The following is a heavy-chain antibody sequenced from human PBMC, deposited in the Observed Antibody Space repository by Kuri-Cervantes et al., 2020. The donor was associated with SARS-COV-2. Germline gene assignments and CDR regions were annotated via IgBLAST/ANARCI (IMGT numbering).Heavy chain of an antibody. D-gene: IGHD4-17*01. CDR3: ARGLYGHARDETYFDY. CDR2: ISAYNGNT. CDR1: GYTFTSYG. V-gene: IGHV1-18*01. J-gene: IGHJ4*02. Sequence: ASVTVSCKASGYTFTSYGISWVRQAPGQGLEWMGWISAYNGNTNYAQKLQGRVTMTRNTSISTTYMELSSLRSEDTAVYYCARGLYGHARDETYFDYWGQGTLVTVSS.